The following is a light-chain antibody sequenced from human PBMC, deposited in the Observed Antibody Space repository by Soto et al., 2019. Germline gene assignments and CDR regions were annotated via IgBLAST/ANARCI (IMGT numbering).Light chain of an antibody. V-gene: IGLV2-14*01. CDR3: SSCTSSSTRV. CDR2: DVS. J-gene: IGLJ1*01. CDR1: SSDVGGYNY. Sequence: QSVLTQPASVSGSPGQSITTSCTGTSSDVGGYNYVSWYQQHPGKAPKLMIYDVSNRPSGVSNRFSGSKSGNTASLTISGLQAEDEADYYCSSCTSSSTRVFGTGTKVTVL.